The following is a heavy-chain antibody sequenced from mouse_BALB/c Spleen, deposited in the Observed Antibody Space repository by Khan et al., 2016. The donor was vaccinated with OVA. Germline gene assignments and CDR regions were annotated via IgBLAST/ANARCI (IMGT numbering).Heavy chain of an antibody. J-gene: IGHJ2*01. CDR2: INPSTGYT. CDR1: GYTFINYW. CDR3: ARRGLRWDFDY. D-gene: IGHD1-1*01. V-gene: IGHV1-7*01. Sequence: QVQLKQSGAELAKPGASVKMSCKASGYTFINYWILWVKQRPGQGLEWIGYINPSTGYTEYNQNFKDKATLTADKSSSTAYMQLSSLTSEDSAVYYCARRGLRWDFDYWVQGTTLTVSS.